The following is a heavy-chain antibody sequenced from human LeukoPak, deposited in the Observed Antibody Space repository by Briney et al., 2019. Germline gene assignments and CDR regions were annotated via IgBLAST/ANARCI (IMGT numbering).Heavy chain of an antibody. CDR3: ARDERSDTSGWHLGY. D-gene: IGHD6-19*01. CDR1: GSSISTYY. J-gene: IGHJ4*02. V-gene: IGHV4-59*01. CDR2: IYHSGIT. Sequence: SETLSLTCTVSGSSISTYYWSWIRQPPGKGLEWIGFIYHSGITIYNPSLKSRVTISVDTSKNQFSLNLSSVTAADKAVYYCARDERSDTSGWHLGYWGQGTLVTVSS.